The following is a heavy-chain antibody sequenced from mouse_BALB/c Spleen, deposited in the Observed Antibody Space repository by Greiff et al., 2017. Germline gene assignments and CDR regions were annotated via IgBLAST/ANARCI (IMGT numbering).Heavy chain of an antibody. CDR1: GYTFNSYN. Sequence: QVQLKQPGAELVKPGASVKMSCKASGYTFNSYNMHWVKQTPGQGLEWIGAIYPGNGDTSYNQKFKGKATLTADKSSSTAYMQLSSLTSEDSAVYYCAREGLTKIYDYAMDYWGQGTSVTVSS. D-gene: IGHD1-3*01. V-gene: IGHV1-12*01. CDR3: AREGLTKIYDYAMDY. CDR2: IYPGNGDT. J-gene: IGHJ4*01.